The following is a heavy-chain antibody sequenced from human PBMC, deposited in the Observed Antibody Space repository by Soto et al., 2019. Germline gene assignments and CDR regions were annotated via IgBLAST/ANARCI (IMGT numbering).Heavy chain of an antibody. D-gene: IGHD2-8*02. CDR2: ISAYNGNT. J-gene: IGHJ6*02. Sequence: ASVKVSCKASGYTFTSYGISWGRQAPGQGLEWMGWISAYNGNTNYAQKLQGRVTMTTDTSTSTAYMELRSLRSDDTAVYYCARTGVRVTQRGGMDVWGQGTTVTVSS. CDR3: ARTGVRVTQRGGMDV. CDR1: GYTFTSYG. V-gene: IGHV1-18*01.